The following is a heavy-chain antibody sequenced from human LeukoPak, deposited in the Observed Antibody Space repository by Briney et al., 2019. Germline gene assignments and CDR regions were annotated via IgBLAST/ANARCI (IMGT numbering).Heavy chain of an antibody. CDR3: ARLSTPPGYYDSSGFSDYMDV. D-gene: IGHD3-22*01. V-gene: IGHV1-46*01. CDR2: INPSGGST. Sequence: GASVKVSCKASGYTFTSYYMHWVRQAPGQGLEWMGIINPSGGSTSYAQKFQGRVTMTRDMSTSTVYMELSGLRSEDTAVYYCARLSTPPGYYDSSGFSDYMDVWGKGTTVTVSS. CDR1: GYTFTSYY. J-gene: IGHJ6*03.